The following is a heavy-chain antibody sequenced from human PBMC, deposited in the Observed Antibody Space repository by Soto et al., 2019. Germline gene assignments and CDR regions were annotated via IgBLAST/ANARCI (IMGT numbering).Heavy chain of an antibody. J-gene: IGHJ6*02. V-gene: IGHV3-23*01. CDR1: GFTFSSYA. CDR3: AKGLAMSTLGSWDNYYYGMDV. D-gene: IGHD6-13*01. CDR2: ISGNGDNT. Sequence: EVQLLESGGGLVQPGGSLRLSCAAFGFTFSSYAITWVRQAPGKGLEWVSTISGNGDNTYYSDSVKGRFTVSRDNSKSALSLQMNSLRADDTALYYCAKGLAMSTLGSWDNYYYGMDVWGQGTTVTVSS.